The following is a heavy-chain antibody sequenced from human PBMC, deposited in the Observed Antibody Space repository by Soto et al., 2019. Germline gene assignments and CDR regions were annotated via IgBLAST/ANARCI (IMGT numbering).Heavy chain of an antibody. CDR3: ARDGDSSGYNKFDY. J-gene: IGHJ4*02. CDR2: INPNSGGT. D-gene: IGHD3-22*01. Sequence: ASVKVSCKASGYTFTGYYRHWVRQAPGQGLEWMGWINPNSGGTNYAQKFQGWVTMTRDTSISTAYMELSRLRSDDTAVYYCARDGDSSGYNKFDYWGQGTLVTVSS. V-gene: IGHV1-2*04. CDR1: GYTFTGYY.